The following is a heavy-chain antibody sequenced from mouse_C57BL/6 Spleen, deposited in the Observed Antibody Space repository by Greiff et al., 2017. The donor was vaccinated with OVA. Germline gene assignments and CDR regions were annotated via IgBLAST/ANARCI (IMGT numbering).Heavy chain of an antibody. D-gene: IGHD2-3*01. J-gene: IGHJ2*01. CDR3: ARNDGYLGD. CDR2: INPGSGGS. V-gene: IGHV1-54*01. CDR1: GYAFTNYL. Sequence: QVQLKESGAELVRPGTSVKVSCKASGYAFTNYLIEWVKQRPGQGLEWIGVINPGSGGSNYNEKFKGKATLTADKSSSTAYMQLSSLTSEDSAVYCCARNDGYLGDWGKGTTLTVAS.